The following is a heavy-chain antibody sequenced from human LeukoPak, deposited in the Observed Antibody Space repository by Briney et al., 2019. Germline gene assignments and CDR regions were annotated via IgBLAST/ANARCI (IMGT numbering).Heavy chain of an antibody. CDR1: GFTFSGYY. D-gene: IGHD3-22*01. CDR3: ARDPARSVSNYYDSSGYPHYFDY. Sequence: GGSLRLSCAASGFTFSGYYMSWIRQAPGKGLEWVSYISSSGSTIYYADSVKGRFTISRDNAKNSLYLQMNSLRAEDTAVYYCARDPARSVSNYYDSSGYPHYFDYWGQGTLVTVSS. V-gene: IGHV3-11*01. CDR2: ISSSGSTI. J-gene: IGHJ4*02.